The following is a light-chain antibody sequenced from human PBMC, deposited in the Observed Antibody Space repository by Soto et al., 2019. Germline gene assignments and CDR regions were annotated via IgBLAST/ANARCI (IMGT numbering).Light chain of an antibody. V-gene: IGLV1-44*01. J-gene: IGLJ3*02. Sequence: QSVLTQPPSASATPGQRVTIYCSGSSSNIGSNTVNWYQQLPGTAPKLLIYKSNQRPSGVPDRFSGSKSGTSASLAISGLQSEDEADYYCAAWDDSLNGRVFGGGTKLTV. CDR3: AAWDDSLNGRV. CDR2: KSN. CDR1: SSNIGSNT.